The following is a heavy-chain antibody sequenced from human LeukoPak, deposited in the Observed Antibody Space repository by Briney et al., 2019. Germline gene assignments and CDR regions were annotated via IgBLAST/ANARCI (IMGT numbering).Heavy chain of an antibody. CDR2: IYPGDSDT. Sequence: HGESLKISCQGSGYRFTSYWIGWVRPMPGKGLEWMGIIYPGDSDTRYSPSFQGQVTISADKSISTAYLQWSSLKASDTAMYYCARPLNYYDSSGYDYWGQGTLVTVSS. CDR1: GYRFTSYW. D-gene: IGHD3-22*01. J-gene: IGHJ4*02. V-gene: IGHV5-51*01. CDR3: ARPLNYYDSSGYDY.